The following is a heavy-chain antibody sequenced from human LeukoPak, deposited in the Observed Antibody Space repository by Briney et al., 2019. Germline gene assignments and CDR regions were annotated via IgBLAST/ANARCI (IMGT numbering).Heavy chain of an antibody. CDR3: AKDQAYDFWSGYPYYFDY. V-gene: IGHV3-30*18. J-gene: IGHJ4*02. Sequence: GGSLRLSCAASGFTFSSYGMHWVRQAPGEGLEWVAVISYDGSNKYYADSVKGRFTISRDNSKNTLYLQMNSLRAEDTAVYYCAKDQAYDFWSGYPYYFDYWGQGTLVTVSS. D-gene: IGHD3-3*01. CDR2: ISYDGSNK. CDR1: GFTFSSYG.